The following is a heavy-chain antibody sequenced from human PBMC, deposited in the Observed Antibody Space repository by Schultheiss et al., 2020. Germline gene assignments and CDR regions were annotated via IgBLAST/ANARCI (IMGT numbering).Heavy chain of an antibody. V-gene: IGHV3-48*02. Sequence: GESLKISCVGSGFSLSVYSMNWVRQAPGKGLEWVSYISRRSSLTFYADSVKGRFTISRDDVKNSLYLEMNSLRDEDTAVYYCARGYPGDDYYYGMDVWGQGTTVTVSS. D-gene: IGHD1-14*01. CDR2: ISRRSSLT. CDR1: GFSLSVYS. CDR3: ARGYPGDDYYYGMDV. J-gene: IGHJ6*02.